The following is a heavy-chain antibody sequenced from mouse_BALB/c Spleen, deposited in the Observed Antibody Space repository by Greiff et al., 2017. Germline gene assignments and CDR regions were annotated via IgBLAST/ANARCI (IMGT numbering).Heavy chain of an antibody. J-gene: IGHJ3*01. CDR2: INPSNGGT. V-gene: IGHV1S81*02. CDR3: TRSTMITEGFAY. CDR1: GYTFTSYY. D-gene: IGHD2-4*01. Sequence: QVQLQQSGAELVKPGASVKLSCKASGYTFTSYYMYWVKQRPGQGLEWIGEINPSNGGTNFNEKFKSKATLTVDKSSSTAYMQLSSLTSEDSAVYYCTRSTMITEGFAYWGQGTLVTVSA.